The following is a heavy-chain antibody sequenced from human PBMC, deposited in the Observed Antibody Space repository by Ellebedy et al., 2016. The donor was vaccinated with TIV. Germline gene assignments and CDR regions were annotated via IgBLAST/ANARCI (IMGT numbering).Heavy chain of an antibody. CDR3: AKGRYDWNDFDY. D-gene: IGHD1-20*01. J-gene: IGHJ4*02. V-gene: IGHV4-59*01. CDR1: DGSISGYY. CDR2: IYYTRST. Sequence: MPSETLSLTCTVSDGSISGYYWSWIRQPPGKGLEWIGYIYYTRSTNYNPSLKSRVTISVDTSKNQFSLKLSSVTAADTAVYFCAKGRYDWNDFDYWGQGTLVTVSS.